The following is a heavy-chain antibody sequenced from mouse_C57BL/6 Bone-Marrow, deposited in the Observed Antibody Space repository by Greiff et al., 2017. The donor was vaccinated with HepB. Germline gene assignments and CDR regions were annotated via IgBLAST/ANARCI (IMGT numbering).Heavy chain of an antibody. Sequence: EVKLVESGGGLVKPGGSLKLSCAASGFTFSSYAMSWVRQTPEKRLEWVATISDGGSYTYYPDNVKGRFTISRDNAKNNLYLQMSHLKSEDTAMYYCARDWWVAYWGQGTLVTVSA. J-gene: IGHJ3*01. CDR1: GFTFSSYA. CDR2: ISDGGSYT. CDR3: ARDWWVAY. V-gene: IGHV5-4*01.